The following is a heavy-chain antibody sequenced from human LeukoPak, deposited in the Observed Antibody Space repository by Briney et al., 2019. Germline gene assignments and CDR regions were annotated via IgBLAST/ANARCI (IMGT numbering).Heavy chain of an antibody. CDR2: IRGSGGGT. CDR3: ARDLGGSKGGLDV. D-gene: IGHD3-16*01. Sequence: PGGSLRLSCAASGFTFNSYAMSWVRQAPGKGLEWVSAIRGSGGGTYYADSVKGRFTISRDKGKNSLYLQMSSLRDEDTGVYYCARDLGGSKGGLDVWGQGTTVTVS. V-gene: IGHV3-23*01. J-gene: IGHJ6*02. CDR1: GFTFNSYA.